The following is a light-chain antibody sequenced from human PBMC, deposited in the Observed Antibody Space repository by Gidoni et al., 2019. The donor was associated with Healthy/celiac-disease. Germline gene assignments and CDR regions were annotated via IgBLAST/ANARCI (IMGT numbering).Light chain of an antibody. J-gene: IGKJ3*01. Sequence: IVLTQSPATLSLSPWERAPLSCRASQSVSSYLAWYQQTPGQAPRLLIYDASNRATGIPARFSGSGSGTDFTLTISSLEPEDFAAYYCQQRSNWLLTFGPGTKVDIK. CDR2: DAS. CDR3: QQRSNWLLT. CDR1: QSVSSY. V-gene: IGKV3-11*01.